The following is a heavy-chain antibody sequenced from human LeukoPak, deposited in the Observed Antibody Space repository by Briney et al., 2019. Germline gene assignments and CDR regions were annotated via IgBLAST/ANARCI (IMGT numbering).Heavy chain of an antibody. CDR1: GGSISSGGYY. D-gene: IGHD4-17*01. Sequence: SETLSLTCTVSGGSISSGGYYWSWTRQHPGKGLEWIGYIYYSGSTYYNPSLKSRVTMSVDTSQNQFSLKLSSVTAADTAVYYCARDSHSSTVTTAWGQGTLVTVSS. J-gene: IGHJ5*02. V-gene: IGHV4-30-4*08. CDR3: ARDSHSSTVTTA. CDR2: IYYSGST.